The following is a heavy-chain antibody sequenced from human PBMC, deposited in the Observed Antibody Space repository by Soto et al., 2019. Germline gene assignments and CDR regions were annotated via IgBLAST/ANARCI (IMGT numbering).Heavy chain of an antibody. CDR2: MYYSGST. D-gene: IGHD3-3*01. V-gene: IGHV4-39*01. Sequence: SETLSLTCTVSGGSISSSSYFWGWIRQPPGKGLEWIGSMYYSGSTYYNPSLKSRVTISVDTSKNQFSLKLSSVTAADTAVYYCAGNFWNVYYFDYRGQRTLVTVSS. CDR1: GGSISSSSYF. J-gene: IGHJ4*02. CDR3: AGNFWNVYYFDY.